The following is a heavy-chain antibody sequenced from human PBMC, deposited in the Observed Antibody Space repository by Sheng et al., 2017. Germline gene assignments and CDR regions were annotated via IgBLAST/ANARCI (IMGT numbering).Heavy chain of an antibody. CDR2: INHSGST. D-gene: IGHD3-16*01. Sequence: QVQLQQWGAGLLKPSETLSLTCAVYGGSFSGYYWSWIRQPPGKGLEWIGEINHSGSTNYNPSLKSRVTISVDTSKNQFSLKLSSVTAADTAVYYCARGQRGSVFDYWGQGTLVTVSS. CDR1: GGSFSGYY. V-gene: IGHV4-34*01. J-gene: IGHJ4*02. CDR3: ARGQRGSVFDY.